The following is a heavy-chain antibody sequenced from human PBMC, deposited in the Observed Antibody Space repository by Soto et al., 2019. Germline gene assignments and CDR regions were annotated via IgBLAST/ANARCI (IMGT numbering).Heavy chain of an antibody. CDR3: VSGWSDV. J-gene: IGHJ6*02. CDR1: GFTFSSDW. V-gene: IGHV3-74*01. Sequence: EVQLVESGGGLVQPGGSLRLSCVASGFTFSSDWMHWVRQGPGRGLVWVSRMNSDGSIINYADSVKGRFTVSRDNAKNTLYLQMNSLRVEDTALYYCVSGWSDVWGQGTTVTVSS. D-gene: IGHD2-15*01. CDR2: MNSDGSII.